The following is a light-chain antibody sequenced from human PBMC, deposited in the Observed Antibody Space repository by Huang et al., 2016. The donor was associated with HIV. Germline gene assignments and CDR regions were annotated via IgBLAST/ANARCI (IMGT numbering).Light chain of an antibody. CDR1: QSISSW. CDR2: KAS. J-gene: IGKJ1*01. CDR3: QQYNSLAWT. Sequence: DIQMTQSPSTLSASVGDRVTITCRASQSISSWLAWYQHKPGKAPNLLIYKASSLESGVPSRFIGSGSGTEFTLTISSLQPDDFATYYCQQYNSLAWTFGQGTKVEIK. V-gene: IGKV1-5*03.